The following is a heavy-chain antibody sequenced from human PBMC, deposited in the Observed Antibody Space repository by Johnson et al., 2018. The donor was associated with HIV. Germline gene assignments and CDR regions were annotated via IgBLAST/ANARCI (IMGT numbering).Heavy chain of an antibody. CDR2: ISYDGSNK. V-gene: IGHV3-30-3*01. CDR3: ATGRASV. J-gene: IGHJ3*01. Sequence: VQLVESGGGVVQPGRSLRLSCAASGFTFSSYAMHWVHQAPGKGLEWVAVISYDGSNKYYADSVKGRFTISRDNSKNTLYLQMNSLRAEDTAVYYCATGRASVWGQGTMVTVSS. CDR1: GFTFSSYA.